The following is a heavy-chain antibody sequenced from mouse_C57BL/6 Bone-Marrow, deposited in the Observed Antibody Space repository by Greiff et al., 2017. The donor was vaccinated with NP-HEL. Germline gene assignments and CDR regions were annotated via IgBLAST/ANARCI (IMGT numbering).Heavy chain of an antibody. Sequence: QVQLQQSGAELARPGASVKLSCKASGYTFTSYGISWVKQRPGQGLEWIGEIYPRSGNTYYNEKFKGKATLTADKSSSTSYMGLRSLRSEDSAVYFGAEPYYYVSSYNYAMDYWGQGTSVTVAS. D-gene: IGHD1-1*01. J-gene: IGHJ4*01. V-gene: IGHV1-81*01. CDR2: IYPRSGNT. CDR3: AEPYYYVSSYNYAMDY. CDR1: GYTFTSYG.